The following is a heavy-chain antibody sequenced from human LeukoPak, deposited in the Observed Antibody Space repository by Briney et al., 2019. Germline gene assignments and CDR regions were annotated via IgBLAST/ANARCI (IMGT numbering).Heavy chain of an antibody. CDR3: ASLSTYTSDWHDY. Sequence: PGGSLRLSCAASGFTFSSYGMHWVRQAPGKGLEWVAFIRYDGTNKYYADSVKGRFTISRDNSKSTLYLQMSSLRAEDTAVYYCASLSTYTSDWHDYWGQGTLVTVSS. J-gene: IGHJ4*02. V-gene: IGHV3-30*02. D-gene: IGHD6-25*01. CDR1: GFTFSSYG. CDR2: IRYDGTNK.